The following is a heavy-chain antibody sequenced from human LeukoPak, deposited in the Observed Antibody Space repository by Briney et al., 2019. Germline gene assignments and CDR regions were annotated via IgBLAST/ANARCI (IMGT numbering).Heavy chain of an antibody. CDR3: ARRSYRYYFDY. D-gene: IGHD3-16*02. CDR1: GGSISSYY. J-gene: IGHJ4*02. V-gene: IGHV4-59*01. CDR2: IYYSGST. Sequence: PSETLSLTCTVSGGSISSYYCSWIRQPPGKGLEWIGYIYYSGSTNYNPSLKSRVTISVDTSKNQFSLKLSSVTAADTAVYYCARRSYRYYFDYWGQGTLVTVPS.